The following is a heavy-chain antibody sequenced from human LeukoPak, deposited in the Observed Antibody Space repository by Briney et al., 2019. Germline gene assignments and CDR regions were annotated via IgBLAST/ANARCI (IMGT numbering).Heavy chain of an antibody. J-gene: IGHJ6*03. CDR2: FDPEDGET. V-gene: IGHV1-24*01. D-gene: IGHD1-26*01. CDR3: ARLILGAHSDYYYYMDV. CDR1: GYTHSELS. Sequence: GASVKVSCKVSGYTHSELSIHWVRQAPGKGLEWMGGFDPEDGETIYAQKFQGRVTMTEDTSTDTAYMELTSLRSEDTAVYYCARLILGAHSDYYYYMDVWGKGTTVTVSS.